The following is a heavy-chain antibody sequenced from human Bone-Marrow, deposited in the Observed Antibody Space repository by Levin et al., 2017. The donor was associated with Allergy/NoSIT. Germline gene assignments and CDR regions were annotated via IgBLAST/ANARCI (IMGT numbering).Heavy chain of an antibody. J-gene: IGHJ6*02. CDR1: GFSLNSSGMG. CDR2: TYWDDDK. Sequence: SGPTLVKPPQTLTLTCTFSGFSLNSSGMGVHWLRQPPGKALEWLALTYWDDDKRYTPSLRNRLTITKDTSKDQVVLRMTNMDPIDTAKYYSAATVATIGMDVWGQGTTVTVS. V-gene: IGHV2-5*02. CDR3: AATVATIGMDV. D-gene: IGHD5-12*01.